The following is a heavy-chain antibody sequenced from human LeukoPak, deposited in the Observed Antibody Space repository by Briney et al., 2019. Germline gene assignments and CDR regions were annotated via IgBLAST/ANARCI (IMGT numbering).Heavy chain of an antibody. CDR2: TRNKVNSYTT. CDR1: GFTFSDHY. Sequence: GGSLRLSCAASGFTFSDHYIDWVRQAPGKGLEWVARTRNKVNSYTTAYAASVTGRFTVSRDDSSNSVYLQMNSLKIEDTAVYYCARSMYDEGRRIIDFDYWGQGYLLTVSS. CDR3: ARSMYDEGRRIIDFDY. V-gene: IGHV3-72*01. J-gene: IGHJ4*02. D-gene: IGHD2-8*01.